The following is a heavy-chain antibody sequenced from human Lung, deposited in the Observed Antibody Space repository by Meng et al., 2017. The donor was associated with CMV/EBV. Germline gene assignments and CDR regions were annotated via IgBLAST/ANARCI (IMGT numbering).Heavy chain of an antibody. J-gene: IGHJ6*02. CDR2: TSASGVTR. D-gene: IGHD1-1*01. V-gene: IGHV3-48*03. CDR3: ATGPGRATRALRSHQGYGFDA. Sequence: GESLKISCAASGFIFNTYEMNWIRQAPGKGLEWVSYTSASGVTRYYADSVAGRFTISRDNAKSSLYLQMNSLRVDDSATYYCATGPGRATRALRSHQGYGFDAWGQGTTVTVSS. CDR1: GFIFNTYE.